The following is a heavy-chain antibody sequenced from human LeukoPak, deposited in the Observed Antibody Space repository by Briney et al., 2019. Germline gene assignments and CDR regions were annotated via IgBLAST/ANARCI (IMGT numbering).Heavy chain of an antibody. Sequence: ASVKVSCKASGGTFSSYAISWVRQAPGQGHERMGGFIPIFGTANYAQKFQGRVTITTDESTSTAYMELSSLRSEDTAVYYCARHSAPEVEMATITSPLFDYWGQGTLVTVSS. CDR3: ARHSAPEVEMATITSPLFDY. D-gene: IGHD5-24*01. J-gene: IGHJ4*02. V-gene: IGHV1-69*05. CDR1: GGTFSSYA. CDR2: FIPIFGTA.